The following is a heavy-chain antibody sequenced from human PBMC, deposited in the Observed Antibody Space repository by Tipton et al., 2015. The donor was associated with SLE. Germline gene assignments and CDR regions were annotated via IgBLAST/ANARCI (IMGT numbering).Heavy chain of an antibody. Sequence: TLSLTCTVSGGSISSHYWSWIRQPPGKGLEWIGRIYSSGTTNYYPSLKSRVTMSVDTSKNQFSLKLSSVTAADTAVYYCARGGCSGGSCYPYYYGMDVWGPGTTVTVSS. D-gene: IGHD2-15*01. CDR2: IYSSGTT. CDR1: GGSISSHY. V-gene: IGHV4-4*07. CDR3: ARGGCSGGSCYPYYYGMDV. J-gene: IGHJ6*02.